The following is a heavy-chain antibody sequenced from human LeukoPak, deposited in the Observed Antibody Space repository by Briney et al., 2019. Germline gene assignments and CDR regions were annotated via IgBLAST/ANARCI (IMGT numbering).Heavy chain of an antibody. CDR2: ISSDSSYI. Sequence: PGGSLRLSCAASGIIFSKYGMSWVRQAPGKGLEWVSSISSDSSYIYYADAVHGRFTVSRDNAKYSLYLQMNSLRAEDTAVYYCVRGSYGAYDYWGQGSLVTVSS. V-gene: IGHV3-21*01. D-gene: IGHD4-17*01. J-gene: IGHJ4*02. CDR3: VRGSYGAYDY. CDR1: GIIFSKYG.